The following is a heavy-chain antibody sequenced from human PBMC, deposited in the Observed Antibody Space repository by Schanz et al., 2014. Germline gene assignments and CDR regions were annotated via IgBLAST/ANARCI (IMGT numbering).Heavy chain of an antibody. D-gene: IGHD3-10*01. Sequence: QVQLVQSGPEVKKPGSSVKVSCKASGGTFSSDTFSWVRQAPGQGLEWMGWISAYNGHTDYAQKLQGRVTLTTDTSTSTAYMELRNLRSDDTAVYYCARAKRFGDMDVWGQGTTVTVSS. CDR2: ISAYNGHT. CDR3: ARAKRFGDMDV. V-gene: IGHV1-18*01. J-gene: IGHJ6*02. CDR1: GGTFSSDT.